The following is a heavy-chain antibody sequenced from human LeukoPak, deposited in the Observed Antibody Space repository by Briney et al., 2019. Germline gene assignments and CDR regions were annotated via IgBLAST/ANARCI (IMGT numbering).Heavy chain of an antibody. CDR2: INAGNGNT. J-gene: IGHJ5*02. V-gene: IGHV1-3*01. CDR1: GYTFTSYA. D-gene: IGHD3-3*01. CDR3: ARDRPHYDFWSGPPNWFDP. Sequence: ASVKVSCKASGYTFTSYAMHWVRQAPGQRLEWMGRINAGNGNTKYSQKFQGRVTITRDTSASTAYMELSSLRSEDTAVYYCARDRPHYDFWSGPPNWFDPWGQGTQVTVSS.